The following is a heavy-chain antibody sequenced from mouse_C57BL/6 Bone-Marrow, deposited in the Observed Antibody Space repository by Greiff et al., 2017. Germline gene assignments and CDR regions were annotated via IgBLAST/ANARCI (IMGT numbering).Heavy chain of an antibody. V-gene: IGHV14-1*01. J-gene: IGHJ2*01. D-gene: IGHD1-1*01. Sequence: EVQLQQSGAELVRPGASVKLSCTASGFTIKDYYMHWVKQRPEQGLEWIGRIDPEDGDTEYAPKFQGKATMTADTSSNTAYLQLSSLTSEDTAVYYCTLITTVVAPDYWGQGTTLTVSS. CDR2: IDPEDGDT. CDR1: GFTIKDYY. CDR3: TLITTVVAPDY.